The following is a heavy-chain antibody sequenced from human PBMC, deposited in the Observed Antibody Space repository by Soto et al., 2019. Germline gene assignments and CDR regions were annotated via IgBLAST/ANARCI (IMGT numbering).Heavy chain of an antibody. CDR3: ARGPGLFNCGGDCRTLDY. V-gene: IGHV3-11*06. D-gene: IGHD2-21*02. CDR1: GFTFSDYY. CDR2: ISSSSSYT. J-gene: IGHJ4*02. Sequence: QVQLMESGGGLVKPGGSLRLSCAASGFTFSDYYITWIRQAPGKGLEWVSYISSSSSYTNYADSVKGRFTISRDNAKNSLYLQMNSLRAEDTAVYYCARGPGLFNCGGDCRTLDYWGQGTLVTVSS.